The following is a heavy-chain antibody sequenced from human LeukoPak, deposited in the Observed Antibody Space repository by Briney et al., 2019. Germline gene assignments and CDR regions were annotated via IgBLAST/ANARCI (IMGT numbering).Heavy chain of an antibody. CDR3: ARDDTSAHFFDY. D-gene: IGHD3-10*01. V-gene: IGHV3-21*01. J-gene: IGHJ4*02. Sequence: GGSLRLSCAASGFTFKIYSMNWVRQAPGKGLEWVSSIGTSSSHMYYADSVKGRFTISRDNAKNSLYLQMNTLRAEDTAVYYCARDDTSAHFFDYWGQGTLVTVSS. CDR2: IGTSSSHM. CDR1: GFTFKIYS.